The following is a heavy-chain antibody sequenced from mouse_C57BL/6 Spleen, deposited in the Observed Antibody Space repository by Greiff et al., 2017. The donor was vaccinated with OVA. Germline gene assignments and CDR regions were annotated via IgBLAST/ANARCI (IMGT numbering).Heavy chain of an antibody. Sequence: EVQGVESGGGLVKPGGSLKLSCAASGFTFSDYGMHWFRQAPEKGLEWVAYISSSSSTIYYADTVKGRFTISRDNAKNTLFLQMTSLRSEDTAMYYCANLYGYAMDYWGQGTSVTVSS. J-gene: IGHJ4*01. CDR1: GFTFSDYG. V-gene: IGHV5-17*01. D-gene: IGHD1-1*01. CDR2: ISSSSSTI. CDR3: ANLYGYAMDY.